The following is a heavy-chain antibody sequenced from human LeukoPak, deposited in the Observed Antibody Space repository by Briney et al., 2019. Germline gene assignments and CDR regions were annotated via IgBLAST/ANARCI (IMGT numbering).Heavy chain of an antibody. Sequence: ASVTVSCTASGYTFTSYYMHWVRQAPGQGLEWMGIINPSGGSTSYAQKFQGRVTMTRDTSTSTVYMELSSLRSEDTAVYYCARESYCSSTSCYSDYYYYGMDVWGQGTTVTVSS. CDR2: INPSGGST. CDR1: GYTFTSYY. V-gene: IGHV1-46*01. D-gene: IGHD2-2*01. J-gene: IGHJ6*02. CDR3: ARESYCSSTSCYSDYYYYGMDV.